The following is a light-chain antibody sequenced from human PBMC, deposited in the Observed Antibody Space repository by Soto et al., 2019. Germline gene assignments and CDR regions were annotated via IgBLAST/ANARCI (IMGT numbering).Light chain of an antibody. V-gene: IGKV3D-20*02. J-gene: IGKJ5*01. CDR2: GAS. CDR3: PQRSNWPIT. Sequence: LTQSPCTLSLSQGERATLSCRASQSVSSSYLAWYQKKPGQAPRLLIYGASSRATGIPDRFSASGSGTDFTLTISSLEPEDFAVYYCPQRSNWPITFGQGTRLEI. CDR1: QSVSSSY.